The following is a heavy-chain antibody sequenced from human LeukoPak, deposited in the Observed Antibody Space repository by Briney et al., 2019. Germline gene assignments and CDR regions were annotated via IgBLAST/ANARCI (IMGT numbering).Heavy chain of an antibody. Sequence: PSQTLSLTCAVSGGSISSGGYSWSWIRQPPGKGLEWIGYIYHSGSTYYNPSLKSRVTISVDRSKNQFSLKLSSVTAADTAVYYCARGGITMVRGVTDFDYWGQGTLVTVSS. CDR3: ARGGITMVRGVTDFDY. J-gene: IGHJ4*02. V-gene: IGHV4-30-2*01. CDR1: GGSISSGGYS. D-gene: IGHD3-10*01. CDR2: IYHSGST.